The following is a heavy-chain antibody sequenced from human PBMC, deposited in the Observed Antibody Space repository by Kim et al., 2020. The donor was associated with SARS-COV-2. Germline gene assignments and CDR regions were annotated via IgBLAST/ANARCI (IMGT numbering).Heavy chain of an antibody. V-gene: IGHV1-3*01. Sequence: ASVKVSCKASGYTFTSYAMHWERQAPGQRLEWMGWINAGNGNTKYSQKFQGRVTITRDTSASTAYMELSSLRSEDTAVYYCARERRPVTALGYGNYYYGMDVWGQGTTVTVSS. D-gene: IGHD2-21*02. CDR3: ARERRPVTALGYGNYYYGMDV. CDR2: INAGNGNT. J-gene: IGHJ6*02. CDR1: GYTFTSYA.